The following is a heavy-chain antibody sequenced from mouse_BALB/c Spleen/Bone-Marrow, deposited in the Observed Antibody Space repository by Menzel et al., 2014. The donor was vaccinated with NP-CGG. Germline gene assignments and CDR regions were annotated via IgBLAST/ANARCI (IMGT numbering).Heavy chain of an antibody. CDR2: ILPGSDST. V-gene: IGHV1-9*01. CDR1: GYTFSSYW. CDR3: ARDSSDYLAWFAY. D-gene: IGHD3-2*01. Sequence: QVQLQQSGAELMKPGASVKISCKATGYTFSSYWIEWVKQRPGHGLEWIGEILPGSDSTNYNENFKGKATFTADTSSXTAYMQLNSLTSEDSAVYFCARDSSDYLAWFAYWGQGTLVTVSA. J-gene: IGHJ3*01.